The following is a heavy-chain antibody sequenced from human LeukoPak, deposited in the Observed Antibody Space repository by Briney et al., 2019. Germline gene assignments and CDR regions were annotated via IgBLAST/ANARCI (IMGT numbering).Heavy chain of an antibody. V-gene: IGHV1-18*01. D-gene: IGHD3-16*01. CDR3: ARDEEGEPNLDY. CDR1: GYTFTNHA. CDR2: ISTYSGNT. J-gene: IGHJ4*02. Sequence: GASVKVSCKTSGYTFTNHAMSWVRQAPGQGPEWMGWISTYSGNTNYAQKLQGRVTMTTDTSTSTAYMELRSLRSDDTAVYCCARDEEGEPNLDYWGQGTLVTVSS.